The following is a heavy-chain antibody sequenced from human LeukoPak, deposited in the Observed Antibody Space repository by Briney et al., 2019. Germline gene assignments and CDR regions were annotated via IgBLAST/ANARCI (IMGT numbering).Heavy chain of an antibody. Sequence: PGGSLRLSCAVSGFTFSDYGMQWVRQAPGKGLEWVSGMSGSGGSTYYADSVKGRFTISRDNSKNTLYLQMNSLRAEDMALYYCAKGGGGRLIYYYYMDVWGKGTTVTVSS. V-gene: IGHV3-23*01. CDR1: GFTFSDYG. J-gene: IGHJ6*03. D-gene: IGHD3-16*01. CDR3: AKGGGGRLIYYYYMDV. CDR2: MSGSGGST.